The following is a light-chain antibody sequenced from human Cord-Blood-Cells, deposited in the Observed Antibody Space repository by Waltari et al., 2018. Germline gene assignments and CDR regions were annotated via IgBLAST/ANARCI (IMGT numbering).Light chain of an antibody. CDR1: QDISNY. CDR3: QQYDNLWT. V-gene: IGKV1-33*01. Sequence: DIQMTQSPSSLSASVGDRVTITCQASQDISNYLNWYQQKQGKAPKLLLYDASNVDTGVPSRFSGSGSGTDFTFTISSLQPEDIATYYCQQYDNLWTFGQGTKVEIK. CDR2: DAS. J-gene: IGKJ1*01.